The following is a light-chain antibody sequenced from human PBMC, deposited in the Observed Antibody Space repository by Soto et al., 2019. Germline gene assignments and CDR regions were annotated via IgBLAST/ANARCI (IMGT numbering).Light chain of an antibody. CDR1: QSISSY. CDR3: QHYYSYPQT. J-gene: IGKJ1*01. Sequence: AIRMTQSPSSLSASTGDRVTITCRASQSISSYLAWYQQKPGRAPKLLIYAASTLQSGVPSRFSGSGSGTDFTLTISGLQSEDFATYYCQHYYSYPQTFGQGTKVEIK. V-gene: IGKV1-8*01. CDR2: AAS.